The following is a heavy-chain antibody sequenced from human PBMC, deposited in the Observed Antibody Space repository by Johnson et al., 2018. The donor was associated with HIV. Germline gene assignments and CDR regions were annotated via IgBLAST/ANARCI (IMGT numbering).Heavy chain of an antibody. CDR3: ASSTVMMTDDAFDI. D-gene: IGHD4-11*01. Sequence: QVQLVESGGGLVKPGGSLRLSCAASGFTFTDYYMNWMRQAPGKGLEWVSHISSSGSTIYYADSVKGRFTISRDNAKKSLYLQMNTLNAEDTAVYYCASSTVMMTDDAFDIWGQGTVVTVSP. CDR1: GFTFTDYY. J-gene: IGHJ3*02. V-gene: IGHV3-11*01. CDR2: ISSSGSTI.